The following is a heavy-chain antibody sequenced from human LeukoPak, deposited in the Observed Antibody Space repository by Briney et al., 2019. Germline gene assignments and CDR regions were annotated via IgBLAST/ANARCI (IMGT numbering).Heavy chain of an antibody. CDR2: IYYRGST. CDR1: GYSISRGYY. Sequence: SETLSLTCTVSGYSISRGYYWGWIRQPPGKGLEWIGNIYYRGSTQYNLSLRGRVTTSLGTSKNQLSLNLSSVTAADTAVYYCARVGAGWRGTYYFDYWGQGTVVTVSS. D-gene: IGHD3-16*01. V-gene: IGHV4-38-2*02. J-gene: IGHJ4*02. CDR3: ARVGAGWRGTYYFDY.